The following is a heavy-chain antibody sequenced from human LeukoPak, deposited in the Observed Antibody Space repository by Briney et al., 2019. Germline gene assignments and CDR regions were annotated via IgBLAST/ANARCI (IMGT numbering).Heavy chain of an antibody. V-gene: IGHV3-53*01. CDR2: IYSGGST. D-gene: IGHD2-2*01. CDR3: AKECVVVPAAMGNDAFDI. J-gene: IGHJ3*02. CDR1: GFTVSSNY. Sequence: GGSLRLSCAASGFTVSSNYMSWVRQAPGKGLEWVSVIYSGGSTYYADSVKGRFTISRDNSKNALYLQMNSLRAEDTAVYYCAKECVVVPAAMGNDAFDIWGQGTMVTVSS.